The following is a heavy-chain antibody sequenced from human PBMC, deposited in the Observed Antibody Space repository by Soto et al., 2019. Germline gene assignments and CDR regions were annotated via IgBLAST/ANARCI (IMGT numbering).Heavy chain of an antibody. V-gene: IGHV3-33*01. D-gene: IGHD3-22*01. J-gene: IGHJ5*01. Sequence: SLRLSCAAAGLSFNRFGIHWVRQAPGKGLEWVAVIWYDGSKKYYADSVKGRFTISRDNSKNMVYLEMNSLRPEDTALYYCARDPALDSNNYYSPGLFDSWGQGSLVTVSS. CDR2: IWYDGSKK. CDR1: GLSFNRFG. CDR3: ARDPALDSNNYYSPGLFDS.